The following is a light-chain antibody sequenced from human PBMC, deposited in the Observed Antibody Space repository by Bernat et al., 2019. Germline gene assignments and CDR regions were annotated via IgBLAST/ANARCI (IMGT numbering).Light chain of an antibody. V-gene: IGKV1-39*01. CDR2: TAT. Sequence: DIQLTQSPSSLSASVGDRVTITCRASQDISNYLNWYQQKPGKAPNLLIYTATNLQSGVPSRFSASGFGTDFTLTISSLQPEDFATYCCQQSLTTPAQITFGGGTNVEIK. J-gene: IGKJ4*01. CDR1: QDISNY. CDR3: QQSLTTPAQIT.